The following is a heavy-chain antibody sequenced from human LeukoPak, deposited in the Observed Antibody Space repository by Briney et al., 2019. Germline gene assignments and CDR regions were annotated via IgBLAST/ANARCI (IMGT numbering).Heavy chain of an antibody. CDR1: GFTFSSYG. V-gene: IGHV3-30*18. J-gene: IGHJ4*02. Sequence: GGSLRLSCAASGFTFSSYGVHWAREAPGKGLEGVAVILYDGSNIYYAVSVKGRFTISRDNSKNTLYLQMNSLRAEDTAVYYCAKGFYSDRSGEFDYWGQGTLVTVSS. CDR3: AKGFYSDRSGEFDY. CDR2: ILYDGSNI. D-gene: IGHD3-22*01.